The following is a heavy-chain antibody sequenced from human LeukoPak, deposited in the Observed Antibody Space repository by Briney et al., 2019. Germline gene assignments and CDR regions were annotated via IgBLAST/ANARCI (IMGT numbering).Heavy chain of an antibody. J-gene: IGHJ5*02. D-gene: IGHD3-10*01. V-gene: IGHV3-30*18. CDR1: GFTFSSYG. CDR2: ISYDGSNK. CDR3: AKVGLWFGELSWFDP. Sequence: GRSLSLSCAASGFTFSSYGMHWVRQAPGKGLEWVAVISYDGSNKYYADSVKGRFTISRDNSKNTLYLQMNSLRAEDTAVYYCAKVGLWFGELSWFDPWGQGTLVTVSS.